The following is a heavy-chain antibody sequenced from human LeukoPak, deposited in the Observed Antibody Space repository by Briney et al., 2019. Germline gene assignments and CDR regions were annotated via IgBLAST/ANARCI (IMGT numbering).Heavy chain of an antibody. J-gene: IGHJ6*03. CDR3: ARGGSGWYYYYYYMDV. Sequence: GASVKVSCKASGYTFTSYDINWVRQATGQGLEWMGWMSPNSGNTGYAQKFQGRVAMTRNTSVSTAYMELSSLRSEDTAVYYYARGGSGWYYYYYYMDVWGKGTTVTISS. CDR1: GYTFTSYD. V-gene: IGHV1-8*01. CDR2: MSPNSGNT. D-gene: IGHD6-19*01.